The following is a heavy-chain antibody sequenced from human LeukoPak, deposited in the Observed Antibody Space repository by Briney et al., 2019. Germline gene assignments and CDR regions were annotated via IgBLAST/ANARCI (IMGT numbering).Heavy chain of an antibody. CDR3: ARVLAAAGTELDY. D-gene: IGHD6-13*01. J-gene: IGHJ4*02. CDR2: ISAYNGNT. Sequence: RRASVNVSRKASSYTFTSYGISWVRQAPGQGLEWMGWISAYNGNTNYAQKLQGRVTMTTDTSTSTAYMELRSLRSDDTAVYYCARVLAAAGTELDYWGQGTLVTVSS. CDR1: SYTFTSYG. V-gene: IGHV1-18*01.